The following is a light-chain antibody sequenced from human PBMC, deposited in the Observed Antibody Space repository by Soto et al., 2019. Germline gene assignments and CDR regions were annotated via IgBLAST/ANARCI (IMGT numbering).Light chain of an antibody. V-gene: IGKV3-11*01. Sequence: EIVLTQSPATLSLSPGERATLSCMASETIRGLLAWYQQRPGQPPRLLIYDTSNRATGIPARFSGSGSGSDFTLTISSLEPEDSAVYYCQQRHMWPITFGQGTRLEIK. CDR2: DTS. CDR3: QQRHMWPIT. CDR1: ETIRGL. J-gene: IGKJ5*01.